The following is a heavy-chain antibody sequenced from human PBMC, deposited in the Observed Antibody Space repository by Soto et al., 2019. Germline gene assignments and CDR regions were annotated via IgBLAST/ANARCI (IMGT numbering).Heavy chain of an antibody. CDR1: GGSISVYY. CDR2: IYASGSP. D-gene: IGHD1-26*01. J-gene: IGHJ4*02. Sequence: QVQLQESGPGQVKPSETLSLTCTISGGSISVYYWSWVRQPPGHELEWIGYIYASGSPYYNPSLRRRVTISADTSKNQISLKLTSPTAADTAVYYCARGVGSSPPRYWGRGTLVTVSS. V-gene: IGHV4-59*01. CDR3: ARGVGSSPPRY.